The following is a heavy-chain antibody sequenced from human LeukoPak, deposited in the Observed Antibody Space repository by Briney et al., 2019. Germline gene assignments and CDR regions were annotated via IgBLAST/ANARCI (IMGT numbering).Heavy chain of an antibody. CDR3: ARGWGSTSCSDY. J-gene: IGHJ4*02. CDR1: GASFSGYY. D-gene: IGHD2-2*01. Sequence: SETLSLTCAVYGASFSGYYWSWVRQPPGKGLEWLGEINHSGSTNYNPSLKSRVTISVDTSKNQFSLKLSSVTAADTAVYYCARGWGSTSCSDYWGQGTLVTVSS. CDR2: INHSGST. V-gene: IGHV4-34*01.